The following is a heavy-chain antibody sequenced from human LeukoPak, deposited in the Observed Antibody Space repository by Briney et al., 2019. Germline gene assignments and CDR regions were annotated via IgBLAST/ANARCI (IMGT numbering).Heavy chain of an antibody. J-gene: IGHJ4*02. D-gene: IGHD3-22*01. CDR1: GFTFSSYS. CDR2: ISSSSSTI. V-gene: IGHV3-48*01. Sequence: GGSLRLSCAASGFTFSSYSMNWVRQAPGKGLEWVSYISSSSSTIYYADSVKGRFTISRDNAKNSLYLQMNRLRAEDTAVYYCARGPNSSGYYSHPFDYWGQRTLVTVSS. CDR3: ARGPNSSGYYSHPFDY.